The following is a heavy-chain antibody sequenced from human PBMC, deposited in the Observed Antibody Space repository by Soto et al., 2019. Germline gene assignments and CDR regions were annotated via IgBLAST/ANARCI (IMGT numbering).Heavy chain of an antibody. V-gene: IGHV3-23*01. Sequence: VLPRPESELVCVSVLRGSGGSTYSADSVKGRFTISRDNSENTLYLQMNSLRAEDTAVYYCAKSTALPGYYYCAMDVWG. J-gene: IGHJ6*02. D-gene: IGHD2-21*02. CDR3: AKSTALPGYYYCAMDV. CDR2: LRGSGGST.